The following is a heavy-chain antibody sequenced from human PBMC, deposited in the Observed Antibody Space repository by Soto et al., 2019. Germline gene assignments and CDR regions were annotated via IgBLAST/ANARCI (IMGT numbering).Heavy chain of an antibody. CDR2: INHSGST. J-gene: IGHJ4*02. CDR1: GGSFGGYY. CDR3: ARGAYSSSWYYFDY. V-gene: IGHV4-34*01. Sequence: PSETLSLTCAVYGGSFGGYYWSWIRQPPGKGLEWIGEINHSGSTNYNPSLKSRVTISVDTSKNQFSLKLSSVTAADTAVYYCARGAYSSSWYYFDYWGQGTLVTVSS. D-gene: IGHD6-13*01.